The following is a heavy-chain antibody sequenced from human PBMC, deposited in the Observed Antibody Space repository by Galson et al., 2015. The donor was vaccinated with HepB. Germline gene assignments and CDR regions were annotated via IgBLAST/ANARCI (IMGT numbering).Heavy chain of an antibody. V-gene: IGHV3-9*01. J-gene: IGHJ4*02. CDR2: ISWNSGSI. CDR1: GFTFDDYA. CDR3: AKYAAEGYFDY. Sequence: SLRLSCAASGFTFDDYAMHWVRQAPGKGLEWVSGISWNSGSIGYADSVKGRFTISRDNAKNSLYLQMNSLRAEDTALYYCAKYAAEGYFDYWGQGTLVTVSS.